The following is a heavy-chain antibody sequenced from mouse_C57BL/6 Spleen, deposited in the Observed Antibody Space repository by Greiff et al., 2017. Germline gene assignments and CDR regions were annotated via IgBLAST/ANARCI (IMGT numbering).Heavy chain of an antibody. V-gene: IGHV5-16*01. D-gene: IGHD4-1*01. CDR2: INYDGSST. Sequence: EVMLVESEGGLVQPGSSMKLSCTASGFTFSDYYMAWVRQVPEKGLEWVANINYDGSSTYYLDSLKSRFIISRDNAKNILYLQMSSLKSEDTATYYCARVLTGNAMDYWGQGTSVTVSS. CDR1: GFTFSDYY. J-gene: IGHJ4*01. CDR3: ARVLTGNAMDY.